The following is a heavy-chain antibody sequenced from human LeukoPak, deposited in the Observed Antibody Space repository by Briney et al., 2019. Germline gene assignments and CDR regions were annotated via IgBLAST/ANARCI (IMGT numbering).Heavy chain of an antibody. D-gene: IGHD5-18*01. CDR2: INHSGST. J-gene: IGHJ4*02. Sequence: SETLSLTCGVYGGSFSGYYWSWIRQPPGKGLEWIGEINHSGSTNYNPSLKSRVTISVDTSKNQFSLKLSSVTAADTAVYYCARFYAAMDPLYYFDYWGQGTLVTVSS. CDR3: ARFYAAMDPLYYFDY. V-gene: IGHV4-34*01. CDR1: GGSFSGYY.